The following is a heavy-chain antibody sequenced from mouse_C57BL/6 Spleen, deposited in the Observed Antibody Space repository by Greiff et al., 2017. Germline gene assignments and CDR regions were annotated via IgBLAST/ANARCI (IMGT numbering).Heavy chain of an antibody. J-gene: IGHJ1*03. CDR2: IRSKSSNYAT. D-gene: IGHD1-1*01. V-gene: IGHV10-3*01. CDR3: VRDGYYGSSYWYFDV. CDR1: GFTFNTYA. Sequence: DVKLQESGGGLVQPKGSLKLSCAASGFTFNTYAMHWVRQAPGKGLEWVARIRSKSSNYATYYADSVKDRFTISRDDSQSMLYLQMNNLKTEDTAMYYCVRDGYYGSSYWYFDVWGTGTTVTVSS.